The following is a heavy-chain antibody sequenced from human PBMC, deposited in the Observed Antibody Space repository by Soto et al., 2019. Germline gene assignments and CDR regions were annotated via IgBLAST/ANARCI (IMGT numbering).Heavy chain of an antibody. Sequence: QVQLVQSGAEVKKPGSSVKVSCKASGGTFSDYAINWVRQAPGQGLEWMGGSIPTFGTASYAQKFQGRVTLTADESTNTAYMELSNLRSEDTAVYYCARGRGLGAAYRGFDPWGQGTLVTVSS. CDR2: SIPTFGTA. D-gene: IGHD4-4*01. CDR3: ARGRGLGAAYRGFDP. V-gene: IGHV1-69*01. CDR1: GGTFSDYA. J-gene: IGHJ5*02.